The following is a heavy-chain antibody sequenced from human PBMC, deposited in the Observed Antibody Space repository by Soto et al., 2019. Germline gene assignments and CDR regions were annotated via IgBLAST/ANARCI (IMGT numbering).Heavy chain of an antibody. CDR3: AKELAAVYGGPGFDY. Sequence: GGSLRLSCAASGFTFSSYGMHWVRQAPGKGLEWVAVISYDGSNKYYADSVKGRFTISRDNSKNTLYLQMNSLRAEDTAVYYCAKELAAVYGGPGFDYWGQGTLVTVSS. V-gene: IGHV3-30*18. CDR2: ISYDGSNK. J-gene: IGHJ4*02. CDR1: GFTFSSYG. D-gene: IGHD4-17*01.